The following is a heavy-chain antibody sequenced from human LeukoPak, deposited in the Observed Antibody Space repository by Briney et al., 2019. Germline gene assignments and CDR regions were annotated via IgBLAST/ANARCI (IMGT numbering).Heavy chain of an antibody. CDR2: IKQDGSEK. CDR3: ARVRYGSGSHYNAVDY. J-gene: IGHJ4*02. Sequence: GGSQRLSCAASGFTFSTYWMSWVRQAPGKGLEWLANIKQDGSEKYYVDSVKGRFTISRDNAQNSLYLQMNSLRAEDTAVYYCARVRYGSGSHYNAVDYWGQGTLVIVSS. D-gene: IGHD3-10*01. V-gene: IGHV3-7*01. CDR1: GFTFSTYW.